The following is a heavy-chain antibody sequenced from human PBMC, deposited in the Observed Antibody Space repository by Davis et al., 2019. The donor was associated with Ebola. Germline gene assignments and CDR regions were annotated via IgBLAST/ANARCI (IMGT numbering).Heavy chain of an antibody. Sequence: AASVMVSCKASGYTFTSYGITWVRQAPGQGLEWMGWISTYNGNTNYAQKLQGRVTMTTDTSTSTAYMELRSLRSDDTSVYYCARDRGWIQLSGLFDYWGQGTLVTVSS. V-gene: IGHV1-18*01. D-gene: IGHD5-18*01. CDR3: ARDRGWIQLSGLFDY. CDR2: ISTYNGNT. CDR1: GYTFTSYG. J-gene: IGHJ4*02.